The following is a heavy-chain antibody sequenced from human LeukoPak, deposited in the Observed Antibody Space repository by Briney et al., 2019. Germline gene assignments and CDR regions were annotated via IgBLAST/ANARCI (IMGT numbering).Heavy chain of an antibody. CDR2: IYPGDSDT. J-gene: IGHJ5*02. V-gene: IGHV5-51*01. CDR3: AIGERFGELLPWFDP. D-gene: IGHD3-10*01. Sequence: GESLKISCKGSGYNFTNFWIAWVRQMPGKGLEWMGIIYPGDSDTRYSPSFQGQVTISADKSISTAYLQWSSLKASDTAMYYCAIGERFGELLPWFDPWGQGTLVTVSS. CDR1: GYNFTNFW.